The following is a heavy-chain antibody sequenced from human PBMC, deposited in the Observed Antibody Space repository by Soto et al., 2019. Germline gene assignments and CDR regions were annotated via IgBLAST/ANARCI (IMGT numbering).Heavy chain of an antibody. Sequence: QVQLVQSGAEVKKPGASVKVSCKASGYTFTSYDINWVRQATGQGLEWMGWMNPNSGSTVYAQKFXGXVXMPXNTSISTAYMELSSLRSEDTAVYYCAREKSSWYDYWGQGTLVTVSS. CDR3: AREKSSWYDY. J-gene: IGHJ4*02. CDR1: GYTFTSYD. CDR2: MNPNSGST. V-gene: IGHV1-8*01. D-gene: IGHD6-13*01.